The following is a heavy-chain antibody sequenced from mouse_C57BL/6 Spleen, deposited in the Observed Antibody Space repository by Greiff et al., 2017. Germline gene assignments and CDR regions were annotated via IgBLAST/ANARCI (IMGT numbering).Heavy chain of an antibody. V-gene: IGHV1-82*01. CDR3: AKVPQPGARDY. J-gene: IGHJ4*01. CDR2: IYPGAGDT. Sequence: QVQLKESGPELVKPGASVKISCKASGYAFSSSWMNWVKQRPGKGLEWIGRIYPGAGDTNYNGKFKGKATLTADKSSSTAYMQLSSLTSEDSAVYFCAKVPQPGARDYWGQGTSVTVSS. D-gene: IGHD2-14*01. CDR1: GYAFSSSW.